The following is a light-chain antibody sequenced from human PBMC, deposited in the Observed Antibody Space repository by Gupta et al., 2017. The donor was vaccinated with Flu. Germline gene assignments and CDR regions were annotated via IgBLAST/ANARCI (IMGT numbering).Light chain of an antibody. J-gene: IGKJ4*01. CDR2: AAS. Sequence: DIPVTQSPSSVSASLGDRVTITCRASQDISSWLAWYQQKPGKAPKLLISAASRLQSGVPSRFAGSGSGTDFTLTISSLQPEDFATYFCQQTHSVPLTFGGGTKVEIK. V-gene: IGKV1-12*02. CDR3: QQTHSVPLT. CDR1: QDISSW.